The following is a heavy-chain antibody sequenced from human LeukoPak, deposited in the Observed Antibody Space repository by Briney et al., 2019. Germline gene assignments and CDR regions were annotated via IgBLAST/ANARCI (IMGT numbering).Heavy chain of an antibody. CDR3: ARDTYDLTIFGYYYYYMDV. CDR1: GGSISGYY. Sequence: SETLSLTCSVSGGSISGYYWSWIRQPAGKGLEWIGRIYTSGSTNYNPPLKSRVTMSVDTSKNQFSLKLSSVTAADTAVYHCARDTYDLTIFGYYYYYMDVWGRGTTVIVSS. J-gene: IGHJ6*03. CDR2: IYTSGST. V-gene: IGHV4-4*07. D-gene: IGHD3-3*01.